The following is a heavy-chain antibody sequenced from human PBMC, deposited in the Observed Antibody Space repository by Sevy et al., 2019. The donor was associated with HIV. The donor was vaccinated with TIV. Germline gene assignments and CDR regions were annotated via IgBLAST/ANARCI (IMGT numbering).Heavy chain of an antibody. CDR2: ISSKTYGGTT. D-gene: IGHD2-15*01. CDR1: GYTFGDYA. J-gene: IGHJ5*02. CDR3: TRGGLGYCSGGSCYGIDP. V-gene: IGHV3-49*03. Sequence: GGSLRLSCIGSGYTFGDYAMSWFRQAPGKGLEWVGFISSKTYGGTTEYATSVKGRFSISRDDSKRIAYLQMNSLKTEDTAVYYCTRGGLGYCSGGSCYGIDPWGQGTLVTVSS.